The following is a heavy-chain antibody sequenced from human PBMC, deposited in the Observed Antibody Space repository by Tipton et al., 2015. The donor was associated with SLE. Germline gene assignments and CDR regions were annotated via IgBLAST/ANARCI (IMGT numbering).Heavy chain of an antibody. Sequence: TLSLTCSVSDDSIRDYFFSWIRQPPGKDLEWIGYTSYSGSTVYTPSLESRVTMSLDTSKNHLSLKLRSVTAADTAIYYCARQLGYGDPFAFDYWAQGTLVTVSS. D-gene: IGHD2-21*02. CDR2: TSYSGST. CDR3: ARQLGYGDPFAFDY. J-gene: IGHJ4*02. V-gene: IGHV4-59*08. CDR1: DDSIRDYF.